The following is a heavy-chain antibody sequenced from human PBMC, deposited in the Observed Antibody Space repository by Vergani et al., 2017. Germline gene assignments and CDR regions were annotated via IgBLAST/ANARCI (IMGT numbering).Heavy chain of an antibody. CDR3: ARRGQQLPPSNGYFGL. D-gene: IGHD6-13*01. V-gene: IGHV5-51*01. CDR2: IYPGDSDT. J-gene: IGHJ2*01. CDR1: GYSFTSYW. Sequence: EVQLVQSGAEVKKPGESLKISCKGSGYSFTSYWIGWVRQMPGKGLDWMGIIYPGDSDTRYSPSFQGQVTISAAKSISTAYLQWSSLKASDTAMYYCARRGQQLPPSNGYFGLWGRGTLVTVSS.